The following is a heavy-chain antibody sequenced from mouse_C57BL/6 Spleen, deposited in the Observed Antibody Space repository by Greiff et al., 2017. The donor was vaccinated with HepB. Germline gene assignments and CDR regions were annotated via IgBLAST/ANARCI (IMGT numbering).Heavy chain of an antibody. J-gene: IGHJ4*01. CDR1: GYTFTDYA. D-gene: IGHD1-1*01. Sequence: VKLMESGPELVRPGVSVKISCKGSGYTFTDYAMHWVKQSHAKSLEWIGVISTYYGDASYNQKFKDKATMTVDKSSSTAYMELARLTSDDSAVYYCARSAVGPYYYAMDYWGQGTSVTVSS. CDR2: ISTYYGDA. V-gene: IGHV1-67*01. CDR3: ARSAVGPYYYAMDY.